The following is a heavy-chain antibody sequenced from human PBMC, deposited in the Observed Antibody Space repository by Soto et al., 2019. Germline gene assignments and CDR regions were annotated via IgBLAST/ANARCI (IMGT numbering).Heavy chain of an antibody. CDR2: IKQDGSEK. J-gene: IGHJ4*02. CDR1: GFTFSNYW. Sequence: EVPLVESGGGLVQPGGSLRLSCAASGFTFSNYWMSWVRQAPGKGLEWVANIKQDGSEKYYLDSVKGRFTISRDSAKNSVYLQMNSLRAEDTAVYYCARDRSGSYSYFFDFWGQGTLVTVSS. CDR3: ARDRSGSYSYFFDF. D-gene: IGHD1-26*01. V-gene: IGHV3-7*04.